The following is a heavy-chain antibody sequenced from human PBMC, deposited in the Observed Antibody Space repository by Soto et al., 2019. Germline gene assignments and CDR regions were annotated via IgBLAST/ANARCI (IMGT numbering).Heavy chain of an antibody. J-gene: IGHJ6*03. Sequence: GGSLRLSCAASGFTFSSYAMSWVRQAPGKGLEWVSAISGSGGSTYYADSVKGRFTISRDNSKNTLYLQMNSLRAEDTAVYYCAKDPRGYYDFWSGYFLLGKNYYYYYMDVWGKGTTVTVSS. CDR1: GFTFSSYA. CDR3: AKDPRGYYDFWSGYFLLGKNYYYYYMDV. V-gene: IGHV3-23*01. D-gene: IGHD3-3*01. CDR2: ISGSGGST.